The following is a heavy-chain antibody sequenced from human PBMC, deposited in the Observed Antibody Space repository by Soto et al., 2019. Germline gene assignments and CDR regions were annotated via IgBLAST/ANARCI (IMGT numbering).Heavy chain of an antibody. CDR3: ARTIVRGDIIGSNCFDP. CDR2: INHSGST. Sequence: SETLSLTCAFYGLSFSCYYWSWIRQTPGKGLEWIGEINHSGSTNYNPSLKSRVTISVDTSKNQFSLKLSSVTAADTAVYYCARTIVRGDIIGSNCFDPCGQGTLVTVSS. J-gene: IGHJ5*02. CDR1: GLSFSCYY. V-gene: IGHV4-34*01. D-gene: IGHD3-10*01.